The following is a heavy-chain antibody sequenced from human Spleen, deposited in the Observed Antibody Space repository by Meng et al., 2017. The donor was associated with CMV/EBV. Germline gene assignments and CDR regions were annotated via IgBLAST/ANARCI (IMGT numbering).Heavy chain of an antibody. CDR2: ISWKSDKI. V-gene: IGHV3-9*01. Sequence: SLKISCAASGFAFEDYAMYWVRQAPGKGLEWVSGISWKSDKIGYADSVKGRFTISRDNAKNSLYLEMNSLRGEDTALYYCARDQDDFLGFYGMDVWGQGTTVTVSS. CDR1: GFAFEDYA. CDR3: ARDQDDFLGFYGMDV. D-gene: IGHD3-3*01. J-gene: IGHJ6*02.